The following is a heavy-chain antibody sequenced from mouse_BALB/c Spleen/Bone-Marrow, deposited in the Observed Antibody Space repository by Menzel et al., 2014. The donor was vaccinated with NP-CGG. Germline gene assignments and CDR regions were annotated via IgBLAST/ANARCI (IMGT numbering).Heavy chain of an antibody. CDR2: IRSKSNNYPT. Sequence: EVQRVESGGAKGPLKLSCAASGFTFNTCAMNWVRQAPGKGLEWVARIRSKSNNYPTYYADSVKDRFTTSRDDSQSMLYLQMNNLKTEDTAMYYCVTSTYFDVWGAGTTVTVSS. CDR3: VTSTYFDV. CDR1: GFTFNTCA. D-gene: IGHD6-1*01. J-gene: IGHJ1*01. V-gene: IGHV10-1*02.